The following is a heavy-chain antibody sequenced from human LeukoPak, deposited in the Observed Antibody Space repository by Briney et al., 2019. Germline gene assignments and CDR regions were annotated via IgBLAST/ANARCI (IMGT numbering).Heavy chain of an antibody. CDR3: ARHTSGWHDAFDI. J-gene: IGHJ3*02. V-gene: IGHV4-39*01. CDR2: IYYSGST. CDR1: GGSISSSSCY. Sequence: SETLSLTCTVSGGSISSSSCYWGWIRQPPGKGLEWIVSIYYSGSTYYNPSLKSRVTISVDTSKSQFSLRLSSVTAADTAVYYCARHTSGWHDAFDIWGQGTMVTVSS. D-gene: IGHD6-19*01.